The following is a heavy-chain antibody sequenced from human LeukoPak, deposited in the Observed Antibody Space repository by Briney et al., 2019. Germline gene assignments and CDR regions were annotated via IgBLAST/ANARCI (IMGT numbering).Heavy chain of an antibody. Sequence: VKVSCKASGFTFTSSAVQWVRQARGQRLEWIGWIVVGSGNTNYAQKFQERVTITRDMSTSTAYMELSSLRSEDTAVYYCAAAGIVGATSDYWGQGTLVTVSS. CDR1: GFTFTSSA. CDR3: AAAGIVGATSDY. V-gene: IGHV1-58*01. CDR2: IVVGSGNT. J-gene: IGHJ4*02. D-gene: IGHD1-26*01.